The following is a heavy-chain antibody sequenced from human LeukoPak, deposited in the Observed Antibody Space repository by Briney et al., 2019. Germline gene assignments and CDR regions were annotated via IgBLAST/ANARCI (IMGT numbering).Heavy chain of an antibody. CDR2: INPHSGGT. CDR1: GYTFTGYY. CDR3: ATYPNVRFLEWYHPPVFDY. D-gene: IGHD3-3*01. V-gene: IGHV1-2*02. J-gene: IGHJ4*02. Sequence: ASVKVSCKASGYTFTGYYIHWVRQAPRQGLEWMGWINPHSGGTNYAQKFQGGVTMTEDTSTDTAYMELSSLRSEDTAVYYCATYPNVRFLEWYHPPVFDYWGQGTLVTVSS.